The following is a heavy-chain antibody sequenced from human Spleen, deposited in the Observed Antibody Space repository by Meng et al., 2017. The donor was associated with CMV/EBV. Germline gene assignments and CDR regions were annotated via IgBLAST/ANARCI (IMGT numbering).Heavy chain of an antibody. V-gene: IGHV3-23*01. D-gene: IGHD6-19*01. CDR1: GFTFRNYA. CDR2: ISASGSTT. CDR3: AKGSGWDKLGFNP. Sequence: GGSLKISCTASGFTFRNYAMTWVRQTPGKGLEWVSGISASGSTTYYADSVKGRFTISRDNSKNRVFLQMNSLRADDTAVYYCAKGSGWDKLGFNPWGQGTLVTVSS. J-gene: IGHJ5*02.